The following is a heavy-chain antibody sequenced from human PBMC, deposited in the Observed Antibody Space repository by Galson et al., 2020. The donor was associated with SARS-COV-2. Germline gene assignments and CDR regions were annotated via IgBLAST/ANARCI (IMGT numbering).Heavy chain of an antibody. D-gene: IGHD2-15*01. CDR2: IYYSGST. CDR3: VRDKAEYCSGGSCSILYYFDY. V-gene: IGHV4-39*07. J-gene: IGHJ4*02. CDR1: GGSISSSSYY. Sequence: LETLSLTCTVSGGSISSSSYYWGWIRQPPGKGLEWIGSIYYSGSTYYNPSLKSRVTISVDTSKNQFSLKLSSVTAADTAVYYCVRDKAEYCSGGSCSILYYFDYWGQGTLVTVSS.